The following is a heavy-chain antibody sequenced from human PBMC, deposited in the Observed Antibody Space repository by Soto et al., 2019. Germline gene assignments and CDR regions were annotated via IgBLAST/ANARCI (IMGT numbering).Heavy chain of an antibody. CDR2: IIDSGAST. D-gene: IGHD2-8*01. CDR1: GFTFSSCA. V-gene: IGHV3-23*01. Sequence: GGSLRLSCAASGFTFSSCAMGWVRQAPGKGLEWVSDIIDSGASTYYADSVKGRVTITRDTSASTAYMELSSLRSEDTAVYYCARDPGLSGVYWGQGTLVTVSS. CDR3: ARDPGLSGVY. J-gene: IGHJ4*02.